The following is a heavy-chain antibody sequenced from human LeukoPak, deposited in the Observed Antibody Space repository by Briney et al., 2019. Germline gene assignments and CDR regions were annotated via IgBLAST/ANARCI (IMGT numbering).Heavy chain of an antibody. CDR1: GYTFTGYY. CDR3: ARGRRYDFWSGGDY. D-gene: IGHD3-3*01. Sequence: ASVKVSCKASGYTFTGYYMHWVRQAPGQGLEWMGWINPNSGGTNYAQKFQGRVTITRNTSISTAYMELSSLRSEDTAVYYCARGRRYDFWSGGDYWGQGTLVTVSS. J-gene: IGHJ4*02. CDR2: INPNSGGT. V-gene: IGHV1-2*02.